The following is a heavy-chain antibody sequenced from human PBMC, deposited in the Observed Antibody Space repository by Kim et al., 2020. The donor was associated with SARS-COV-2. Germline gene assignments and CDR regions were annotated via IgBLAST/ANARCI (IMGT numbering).Heavy chain of an antibody. CDR3: ARDPRGLRGFYYYGLDV. D-gene: IGHD5-12*01. V-gene: IGHV4-4*02. Sequence: SLKGRVTISVDKSKNQFSLKRSSVTAADTAVYYCARDPRGLRGFYYYGLDVWGQGATVTVSS. J-gene: IGHJ6*02.